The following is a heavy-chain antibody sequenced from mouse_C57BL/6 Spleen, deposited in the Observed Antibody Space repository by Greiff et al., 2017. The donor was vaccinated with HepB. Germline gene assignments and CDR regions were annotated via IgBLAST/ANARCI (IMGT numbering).Heavy chain of an antibody. CDR2: IYPGNSDT. Sequence: VQLKQSGTVLARPGASVKMSCKTSGYTFTSYWMHWVKQRPGQGLEWIGAIYPGNSDTSYNQKFKGEAKLTAVTSASTAYMQLSSLTSEDSAVYYCARSGLADYWGQGTTLTVSS. CDR1: GYTFTSYW. J-gene: IGHJ2*01. V-gene: IGHV1-5*01. CDR3: ARSGLADY. D-gene: IGHD3-3*01.